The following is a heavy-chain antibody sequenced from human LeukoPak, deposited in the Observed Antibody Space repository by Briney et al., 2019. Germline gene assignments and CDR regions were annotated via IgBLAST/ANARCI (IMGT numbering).Heavy chain of an antibody. V-gene: IGHV3-7*01. CDR2: IKQDGSEK. J-gene: IGHJ6*04. CDR3: ARLPQYCSSTSCYAGVYYYYGMDV. D-gene: IGHD2-2*01. Sequence: GGSLRLSCAASGFTFSSYWMSWVRQAPGKGLEWVANIKQDGSEKYYVDSVKGRFTISRDNAKNSLYLQMNSLRAEDTAVYYCARLPQYCSSTSCYAGVYYYYGMDVWGKGTTVTVSS. CDR1: GFTFSSYW.